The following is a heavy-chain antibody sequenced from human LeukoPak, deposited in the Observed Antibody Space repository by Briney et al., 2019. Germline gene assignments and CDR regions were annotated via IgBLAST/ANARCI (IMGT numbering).Heavy chain of an antibody. CDR2: IYTSGST. CDR3: AQAGGCSGGSCYDY. Sequence: SETLSLTCTVSGGSISSGSYYWGWIRQPAGKGLEWIGRIYTSGSTNYNPSLKSRVTISVDTSKNQFSLKLSSVTAADTAVYYCAQAGGCSGGSCYDYWGQGTLVTVSS. V-gene: IGHV4-61*02. J-gene: IGHJ4*02. CDR1: GGSISSGSYY. D-gene: IGHD2-15*01.